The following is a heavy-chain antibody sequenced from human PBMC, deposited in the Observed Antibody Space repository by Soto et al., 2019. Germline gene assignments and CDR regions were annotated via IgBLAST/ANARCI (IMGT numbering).Heavy chain of an antibody. J-gene: IGHJ3*02. CDR1: GYTFTSYG. Sequence: XSVKVSFKASGYTFTSYGISLVRHAPGQGLEWMGIISASGGSTSYAQKFRGRVTMTRDTSTSTVYMELSSLRSEDTAVYYCARGGYYGSGSYSGNAFDIWGQGTMVTVSS. CDR3: ARGGYYGSGSYSGNAFDI. CDR2: ISASGGST. V-gene: IGHV1-46*01. D-gene: IGHD3-10*01.